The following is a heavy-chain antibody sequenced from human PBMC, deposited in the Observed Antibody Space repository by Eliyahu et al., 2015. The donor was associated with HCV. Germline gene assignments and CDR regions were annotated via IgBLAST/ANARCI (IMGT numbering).Heavy chain of an antibody. J-gene: IGHJ4*02. D-gene: IGHD5-24*01. V-gene: IGHV3-64D*09. Sequence: EVQLVESGGGLVQPGGSLRXSCSASGFTFSSYAMHWVRQAPGKGLEYVSAISSNGGSTYYADSVKGRFTISRDNSKNMLYLQMSSLRAEDTAVHHCVKGRTPGYKGTFDYWGQGTLVTVST. CDR3: VKGRTPGYKGTFDY. CDR1: GFTFSSYA. CDR2: ISSNGGST.